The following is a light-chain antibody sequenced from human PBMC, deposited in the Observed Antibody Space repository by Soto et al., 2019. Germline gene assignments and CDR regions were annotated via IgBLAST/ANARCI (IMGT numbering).Light chain of an antibody. J-gene: IGLJ2*01. CDR3: SSYSSSSTHVV. Sequence: SVLTQPASVSGSPGRSVTISCTGSSSDVGDFNYVSWYQHLPGRAPKLIIYDVTNRPSGISYRFSASKSGMTASLTISGLQAEAEADYYCSSYSSSSTHVVFGGGTKLAVL. V-gene: IGLV2-14*03. CDR2: DVT. CDR1: SSDVGDFNY.